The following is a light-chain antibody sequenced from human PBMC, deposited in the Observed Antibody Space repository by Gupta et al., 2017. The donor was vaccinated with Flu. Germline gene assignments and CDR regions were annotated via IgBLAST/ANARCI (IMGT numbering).Light chain of an antibody. J-gene: IGKJ1*01. V-gene: IGKV3-11*01. CDR1: QSVSSY. CDR2: DAS. Sequence: EIVLTQSPATLSLSPGERATLSCRASQSVSSYLAWYQQKPGQAPRLLIYDASKRDTGITARFSGSGSGKDFTLTISSREPEDFAVYYCQQRSNWPPWTFGQGTKVEIK. CDR3: QQRSNWPPWT.